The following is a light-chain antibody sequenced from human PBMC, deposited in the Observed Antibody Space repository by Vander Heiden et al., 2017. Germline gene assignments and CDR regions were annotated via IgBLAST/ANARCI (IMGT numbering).Light chain of an antibody. Sequence: QSVLTQPPSASGTPGQRVTIPCSGSSSNIGSRTVNWYQHLPGTAPKLLIYSNNQRLSGVPDRISASKSGTSASLAVSGLQSEDEADYYCSAWDNSLNAWVFGGGTKLTVL. CDR3: SAWDNSLNAWV. J-gene: IGLJ3*02. CDR2: SNN. V-gene: IGLV1-44*01. CDR1: SSNIGSRT.